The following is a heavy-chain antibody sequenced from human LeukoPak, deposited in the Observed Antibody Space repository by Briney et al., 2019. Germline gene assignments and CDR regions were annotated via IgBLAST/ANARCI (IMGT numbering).Heavy chain of an antibody. CDR1: GGSFRGYY. CDR2: INHSGST. J-gene: IGHJ4*02. D-gene: IGHD4-17*01. V-gene: IGHV4-34*01. CDR3: ARGRYGDYERYFDY. Sequence: SETLSLTRAVYGGSFRGYYWSWIRQPPGKGLEWMGEINHSGSTNYNPSLKSRVTISVDTSKNQFSLKLSSVTAADTAVYSCARGRYGDYERYFDYWGQGTLVTVSS.